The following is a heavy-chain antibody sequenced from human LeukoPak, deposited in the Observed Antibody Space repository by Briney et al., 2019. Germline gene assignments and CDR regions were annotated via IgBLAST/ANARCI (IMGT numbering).Heavy chain of an antibody. V-gene: IGHV1-2*02. Sequence: ASVKVSCKASGYTFTAYYMHWVRQAPGQGLEWMGWINPNSGGTNYAQKFQGTVTMTRDTSISTAYMELSRLRSDDTAVYNCARDPRSGDFWSGYYTDYWGQGTLVTVSS. J-gene: IGHJ4*02. CDR2: INPNSGGT. CDR1: GYTFTAYY. D-gene: IGHD3-3*01. CDR3: ARDPRSGDFWSGYYTDY.